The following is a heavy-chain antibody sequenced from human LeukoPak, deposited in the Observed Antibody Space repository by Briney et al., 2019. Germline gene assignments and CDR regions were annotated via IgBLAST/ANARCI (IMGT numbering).Heavy chain of an antibody. J-gene: IGHJ4*02. Sequence: SETLSLTCTVSGGSISSYYWSWIRQPPGKGLEWIGYIYYSGSTNYNPSLKSRVTISVGTSKNQFSLKLSSVTAADTAVYYCARDPIFGSGFDYWGQGTLVTVSS. V-gene: IGHV4-59*01. CDR3: ARDPIFGSGFDY. D-gene: IGHD3-10*01. CDR1: GGSISSYY. CDR2: IYYSGST.